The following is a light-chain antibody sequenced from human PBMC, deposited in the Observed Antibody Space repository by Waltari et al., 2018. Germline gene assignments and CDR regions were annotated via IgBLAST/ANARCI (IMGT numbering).Light chain of an antibody. J-gene: IGLJ1*01. Sequence: QSALTQPPSASGSPGQSVTISCTGTSSDVGGYNYVSWYQHHPGKAPKLMLTDVSKRPSGVPERFSGSKSGNTASLTISGLQADDEADYYCLSYAGNDGYFFGTGTRVTVL. CDR2: DVS. V-gene: IGLV2-8*01. CDR1: SSDVGGYNY. CDR3: LSYAGNDGYF.